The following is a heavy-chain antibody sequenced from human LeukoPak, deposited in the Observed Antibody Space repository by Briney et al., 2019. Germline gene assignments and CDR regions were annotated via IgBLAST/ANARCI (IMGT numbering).Heavy chain of an antibody. J-gene: IGHJ4*02. CDR2: IKQDGREK. CDR1: GXTFSTYW. Sequence: GGSLRLSCAASGXTFSTYWMSWVRQAPGKGLEWVANIKQDGREKYYVDSVKGRFTISRDNAKNSLYLQMNSLRAEDTAVYYCARVKSTSFDYWGQGILVTVSS. D-gene: IGHD2-2*01. CDR3: ARVKSTSFDY. V-gene: IGHV3-7*05.